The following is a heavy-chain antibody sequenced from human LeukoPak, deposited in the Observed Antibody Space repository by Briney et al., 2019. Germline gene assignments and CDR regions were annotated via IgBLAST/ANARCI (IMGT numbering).Heavy chain of an antibody. Sequence: ASVKVSCKASGYTFTSYAMNWVRQAPGQGLEWMGWINTNTGNPTYAQGLTGRFVFSLDTSVSTAYLQISSLKAEDTAVYYCARDLHYYDSSGSTWDYWGQGTLVTVSS. J-gene: IGHJ4*02. D-gene: IGHD3-22*01. CDR2: INTNTGNP. V-gene: IGHV7-4-1*02. CDR3: ARDLHYYDSSGSTWDY. CDR1: GYTFTSYA.